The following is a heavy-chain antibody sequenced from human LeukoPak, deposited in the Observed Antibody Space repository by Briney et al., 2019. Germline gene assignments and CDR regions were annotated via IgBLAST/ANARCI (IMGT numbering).Heavy chain of an antibody. J-gene: IGHJ4*02. CDR1: GGTFSSYA. D-gene: IGHD1-26*01. CDR2: IIPIFGTA. CDR3: ATSHGSGSPVDY. V-gene: IGHV1-69*01. Sequence: SVKVSCKASGGTFSSYAISWVRQAPGQGLEWMGGIIPIFGTANYAQKFQGRVTITADESTSTAYMELSNLRSEDTAVYYCATSHGSGSPVDYWGQGTLVTVSS.